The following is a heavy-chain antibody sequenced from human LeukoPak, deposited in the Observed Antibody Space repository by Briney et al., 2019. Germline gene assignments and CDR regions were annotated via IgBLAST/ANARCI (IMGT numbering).Heavy chain of an antibody. V-gene: IGHV2-70*11. CDR1: GFSLSTSGMC. Sequence: SGPTLVNPTQTLTLTCTFSGFSLSTSGMCVSWIRQPPGKALEWLARIAWDDDKYYSTSLKTRLTISKDTSKNQVVLTLTNMDPVDTATYYCARARYYYDSSGYYQGSNDAFDIWGQGTMVTVSS. J-gene: IGHJ3*02. CDR3: ARARYYYDSSGYYQGSNDAFDI. D-gene: IGHD3-22*01. CDR2: IAWDDDK.